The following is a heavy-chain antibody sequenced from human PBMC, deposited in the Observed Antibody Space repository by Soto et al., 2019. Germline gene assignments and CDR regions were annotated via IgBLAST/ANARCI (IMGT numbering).Heavy chain of an antibody. J-gene: IGHJ6*02. D-gene: IGHD5-12*01. CDR2: ISTYNGDT. Sequence: ASVKVSCKGSGYTFTRSGISWVRQAPGQGLEWMGWISTYNGDTNYAQTFQGRVTMTTDTSTSTVHMEVRSLRSDDTAVYYCAREGVAPYYYYGMDVWGQGTPVTVSS. V-gene: IGHV1-18*01. CDR1: GYTFTRSG. CDR3: AREGVAPYYYYGMDV.